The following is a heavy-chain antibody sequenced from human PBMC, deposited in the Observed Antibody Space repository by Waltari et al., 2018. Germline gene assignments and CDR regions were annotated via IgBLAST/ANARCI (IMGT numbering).Heavy chain of an antibody. J-gene: IGHJ4*02. D-gene: IGHD2-21*01. CDR1: GGSISSSSYY. CDR3: ARNYRLLYFDY. Sequence: QLQLQESGPGLVKPSETLSLTCTVSGGSISSSSYYWGWIRQPPGKGLEWIGSIYYSGSTYYNPSLKSRVTISVDTSKNQFSLKLSSVTAADTAVYYCARNYRLLYFDYWGQGTLVTVSS. V-gene: IGHV4-39*07. CDR2: IYYSGST.